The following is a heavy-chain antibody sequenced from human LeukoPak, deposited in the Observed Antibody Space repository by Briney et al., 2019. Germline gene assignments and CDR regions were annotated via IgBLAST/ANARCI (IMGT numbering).Heavy chain of an antibody. CDR2: IYYNGST. J-gene: IGHJ4*02. CDR3: AREDTAMGIDY. V-gene: IGHV4-61*01. D-gene: IGHD5-18*01. Sequence: SETLSLTCTLPVGPVRNGSYYWSCIRQPPGKGLDWIEYIYYNGSTNYNPSLKSRVTISVDTSKNQFSLKLSSVTAADTAVYYCAREDTAMGIDYWGQGTLVTVSS. CDR1: VGPVRNGSYY.